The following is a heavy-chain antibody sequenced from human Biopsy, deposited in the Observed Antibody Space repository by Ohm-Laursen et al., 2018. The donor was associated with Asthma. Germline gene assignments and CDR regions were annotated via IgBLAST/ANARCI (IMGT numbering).Heavy chain of an antibody. CDR3: ARAAITGIRGWFDP. Sequence: SDTLSLTCTVYGGYLTGHYWNWIRQPPGKGLEWIGEIDQSGYTNNNPSLKSRVTISADTSKNQFHLNLSSVTAADTAVYFCARAAITGIRGWFDPWGQGTQVTVSS. D-gene: IGHD1-20*01. CDR2: IDQSGYT. J-gene: IGHJ5*02. V-gene: IGHV4-34*01. CDR1: GGYLTGHY.